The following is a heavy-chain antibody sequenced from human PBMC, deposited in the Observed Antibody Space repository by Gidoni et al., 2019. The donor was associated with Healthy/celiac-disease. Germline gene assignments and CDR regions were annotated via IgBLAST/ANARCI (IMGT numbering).Heavy chain of an antibody. V-gene: IGHV3-33*01. CDR3: ARAAWIQLWLQGVNGMDV. CDR2: IWYDGSNK. CDR1: GFTFSSYG. J-gene: IGHJ6*02. D-gene: IGHD5-18*01. Sequence: QVQLVESGGGVVQPGRSLRLSCAASGFTFSSYGLHWVRQAPGKGLEWVAVIWYDGSNKYYADSVKGRFTISRDNSKNTLYLQMNSLRAEDTAVYYCARAAWIQLWLQGVNGMDVWGQGTTVTVSS.